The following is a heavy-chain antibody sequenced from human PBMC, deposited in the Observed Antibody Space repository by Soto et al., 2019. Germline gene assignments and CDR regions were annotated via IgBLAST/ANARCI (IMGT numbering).Heavy chain of an antibody. Sequence: ASVKVSCKASGYTFTSYDINWVRQATGQGLEWMGWMNPNSGNTGYAQKFQDRVTMTKNTLYLQMNSLRAEDTAVYYCAKEYDSSGYYPDYWGQGTLVTVSS. D-gene: IGHD3-22*01. CDR1: GYTFTSYD. CDR3: AKEYDSSGYYPDY. V-gene: IGHV1-8*01. CDR2: MNPNSGNT. J-gene: IGHJ4*02.